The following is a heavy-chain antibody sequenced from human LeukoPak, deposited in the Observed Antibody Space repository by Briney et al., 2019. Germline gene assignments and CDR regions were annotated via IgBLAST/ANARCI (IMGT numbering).Heavy chain of an antibody. CDR1: GFTFSSYS. V-gene: IGHV3-48*01. CDR2: ISSSSSTI. CDR3: ARDLRYCSSTSCPAGMDV. J-gene: IGHJ6*04. D-gene: IGHD2-2*01. Sequence: QPGGSLRLSCAASGFTFSSYSMNWVRQAPGKGLEWVSYISSSSSTIYYADSVKGRFTISRDNAKNSLYLQMNSLRAEDTAVYYCARDLRYCSSTSCPAGMDVWGKGTTVTVSS.